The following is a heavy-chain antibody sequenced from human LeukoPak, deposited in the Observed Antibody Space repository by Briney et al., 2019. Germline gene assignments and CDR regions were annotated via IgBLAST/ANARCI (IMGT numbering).Heavy chain of an antibody. CDR3: ARDRGPQYYYDSSGYFASIDGFDI. V-gene: IGHV1-18*01. Sequence: ASVKVSCKASGYTFTSSGISWVRQAPGQGLEWMGWISAYKGNTNYAQKFQGRVTMTRDTSTSTVYMELSSLRSEDTAVYYCARDRGPQYYYDSSGYFASIDGFDILGQGTMVTVSS. D-gene: IGHD3-22*01. J-gene: IGHJ3*02. CDR1: GYTFTSSG. CDR2: ISAYKGNT.